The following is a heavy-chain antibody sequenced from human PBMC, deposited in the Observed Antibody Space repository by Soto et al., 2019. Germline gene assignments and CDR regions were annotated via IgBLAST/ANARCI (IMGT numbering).Heavy chain of an antibody. CDR1: GGSISSADHY. J-gene: IGHJ5*02. CDR3: ARLQWEVEKNYFDP. CDR2: IYHSGNT. V-gene: IGHV4-30-4*01. D-gene: IGHD1-26*01. Sequence: SETLSLTCSVSGGSISSADHYWSWIRQPPGKGLEWMGYIYHSGNTHYNPSLKSRITTSIDTSTNRFSLNLTSVTAADTAVYFCARLQWEVEKNYFDPWGQGALVTVST.